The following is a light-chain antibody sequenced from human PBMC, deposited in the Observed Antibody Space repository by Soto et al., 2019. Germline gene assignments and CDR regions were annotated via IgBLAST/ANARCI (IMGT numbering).Light chain of an antibody. CDR1: QSVRSSH. CDR3: QQYGSSPRT. J-gene: IGKJ1*01. Sequence: EIVLTQSPGTLSLSPGERATLSCRASQSVRSSHLAWYQQKPGQAPRLLIYGASSRATGIPDRFSGTGSETDFTLTISRLEPEDFAVYYCQQYGSSPRTFGQGTKVDIK. CDR2: GAS. V-gene: IGKV3-20*01.